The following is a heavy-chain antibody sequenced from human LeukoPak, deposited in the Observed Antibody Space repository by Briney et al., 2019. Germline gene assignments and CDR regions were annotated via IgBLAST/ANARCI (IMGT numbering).Heavy chain of an antibody. J-gene: IGHJ4*02. CDR3: ARARLGRYSGYGPYYFDY. CDR2: IWYDGSNK. CDR1: GFTFSSYG. V-gene: IGHV3-33*01. Sequence: GGSLRLSCAASGFTFSSYGMHWVRQAPGKGLEWVAVIWYDGSNKYYADSVKGRFTISRDNSKNTLYLQMNSLRAEDTAVYYCARARLGRYSGYGPYYFDYWGQGTLVTVSS. D-gene: IGHD5-12*01.